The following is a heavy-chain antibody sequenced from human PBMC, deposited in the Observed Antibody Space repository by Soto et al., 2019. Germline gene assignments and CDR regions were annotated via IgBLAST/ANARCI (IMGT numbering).Heavy chain of an antibody. Sequence: PSETLSLTCTVSGGSISSYYWSWIRQPPGKGLEWIGYIYYSGSTNYNPSLKSRVTISVDTSKNQFSLKLSSVTAADTAVYYCARRKVTTGGYYMDFWGKGTTVTVSS. J-gene: IGHJ6*03. CDR2: IYYSGST. CDR1: GGSISSYY. D-gene: IGHD4-17*01. CDR3: ARRKVTTGGYYMDF. V-gene: IGHV4-59*08.